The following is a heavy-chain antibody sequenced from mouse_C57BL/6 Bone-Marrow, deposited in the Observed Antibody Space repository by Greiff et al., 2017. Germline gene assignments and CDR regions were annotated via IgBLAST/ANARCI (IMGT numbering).Heavy chain of an antibody. CDR3: ARRGYSNYPYAMDY. J-gene: IGHJ4*01. D-gene: IGHD2-5*01. CDR1: GYSITSGYY. Sequence: EVKLVESGPGLVKPSQSLSLTCSVTGYSITSGYYWNWIRQFPGNKLEWMGYISYDGSNNYNPSLTNRISITRDTSKNQFFLKLNAVTTEDTATYDCARRGYSNYPYAMDYWGQGTSGTVSS. CDR2: ISYDGSN. V-gene: IGHV3-6*01.